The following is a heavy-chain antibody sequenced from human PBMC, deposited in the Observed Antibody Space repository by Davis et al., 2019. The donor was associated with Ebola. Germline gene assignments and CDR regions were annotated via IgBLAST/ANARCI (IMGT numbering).Heavy chain of an antibody. V-gene: IGHV4-34*01. CDR2: INHSGST. CDR1: GGSFSGYY. Sequence: SETLSLTCAAYGGSFSGYYWSWIRQPPGKGLEWIGEINHSGSTNYNPSLKSRVTISVDTSKNQFSLKLSSVTAADTAVYYCARVGIVVVPAADFDYYYGMDVWGQGTTVTVSS. D-gene: IGHD2-2*01. CDR3: ARVGIVVVPAADFDYYYGMDV. J-gene: IGHJ6*02.